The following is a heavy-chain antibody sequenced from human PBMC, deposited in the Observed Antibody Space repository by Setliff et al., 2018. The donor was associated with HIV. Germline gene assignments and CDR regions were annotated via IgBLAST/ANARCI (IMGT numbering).Heavy chain of an antibody. V-gene: IGHV3-74*01. J-gene: IGHJ6*03. CDR1: GFTVSSNY. CDR3: ARARYMDV. CDR2: INSDGSST. D-gene: IGHD6-6*01. Sequence: GGSLRLSCAASGFTVSSNYRSWVRQAPGKGLVWVSLINSDGSSTRYADSVKGRFTISRDNAKNTLYLQMNSLRAEDTAVYYCARARYMDVWGKGTTVTVSS.